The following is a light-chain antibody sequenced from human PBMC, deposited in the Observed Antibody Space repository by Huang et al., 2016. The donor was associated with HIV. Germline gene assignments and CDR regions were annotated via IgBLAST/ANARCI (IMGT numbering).Light chain of an antibody. Sequence: EVVMTQSPATLSVFPGERVTLSCRASQSVSSNLVWYQQKRGQAPRLRIYDASTRATGIPARFSGSGSGTEFTLTISSLQSEDFAIYYCQQHNIWPPLTFGGGTKVEIK. J-gene: IGKJ4*01. V-gene: IGKV3-15*01. CDR3: QQHNIWPPLT. CDR1: QSVSSN. CDR2: DAS.